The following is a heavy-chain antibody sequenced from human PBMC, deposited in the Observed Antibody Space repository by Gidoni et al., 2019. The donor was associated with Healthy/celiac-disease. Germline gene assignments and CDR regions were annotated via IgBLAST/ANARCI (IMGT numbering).Heavy chain of an antibody. V-gene: IGHV4-34*01. Sequence: QVQLQQWGAGLLKPSETLSLTCAVYGGSFSGYYWRWIRQPPGKGLEWIGEINHSGSTNYNPSRKSRVTIAVDTSKNQFSLKLSSVTAADTAVYYCARARYCSSTSCYGYDAFDIWGQGTMVTVSS. CDR3: ARARYCSSTSCYGYDAFDI. CDR2: INHSGST. CDR1: GGSFSGYY. J-gene: IGHJ3*02. D-gene: IGHD2-2*01.